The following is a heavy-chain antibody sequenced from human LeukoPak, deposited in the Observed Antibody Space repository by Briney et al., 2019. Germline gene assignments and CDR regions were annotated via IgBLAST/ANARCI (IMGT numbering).Heavy chain of an antibody. D-gene: IGHD3-10*01. CDR2: ISGSGGST. CDR1: GFTFSSYA. J-gene: IGHJ4*02. Sequence: GGSLRLSCAASGFTFSSYAMSWVRQAPGKGLEWVSAISGSGGSTYYADSVKGRFTISRDNSKNTLYLQMNSLRAEDTAAYYYAKWALWFGNEPHFDYWGQGTLVTVSS. V-gene: IGHV3-23*01. CDR3: AKWALWFGNEPHFDY.